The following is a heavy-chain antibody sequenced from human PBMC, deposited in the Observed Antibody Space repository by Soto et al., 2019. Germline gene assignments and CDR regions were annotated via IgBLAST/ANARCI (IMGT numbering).Heavy chain of an antibody. J-gene: IGHJ5*02. V-gene: IGHV3-15*01. CDR2: IKSKAADGTT. CDR3: AKADDILTGYAFDP. Sequence: EVQLVDSGGGLVKPGGSLRLSCAASGLTFSKAWMSWVRQAPGKGLEWVGRIKSKAADGTTDYAAPVKGRFTISRDDSKNTLYLQMNSLRAEDTAIYYCAKADDILTGYAFDPWGQGTLVTVSS. CDR1: GLTFSKAW. D-gene: IGHD3-9*01.